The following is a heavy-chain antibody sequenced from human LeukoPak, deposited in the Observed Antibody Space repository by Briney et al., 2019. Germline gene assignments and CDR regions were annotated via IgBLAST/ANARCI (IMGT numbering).Heavy chain of an antibody. D-gene: IGHD2-21*02. V-gene: IGHV7-4-1*02. Sequence: GASVKVSCKASGYTFTSYAMNWVRQAPGQGLEWMGWINTNTGNPTYAQGFTGRFVFSLDTSVSTAYLQISSLKAEDTAVYYCARMGTVVTAIPPSQHWFDPWGQGTLVTVSS. J-gene: IGHJ5*02. CDR1: GYTFTSYA. CDR2: INTNTGNP. CDR3: ARMGTVVTAIPPSQHWFDP.